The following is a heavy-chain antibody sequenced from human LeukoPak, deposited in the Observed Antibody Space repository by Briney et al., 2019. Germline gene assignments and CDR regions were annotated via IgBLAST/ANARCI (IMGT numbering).Heavy chain of an antibody. CDR3: VRDTHEGFYFVY. Sequence: PSETLSPTCTVSGGSIITFYRNWIRQPPGKGLEWIGYIYYSGSTNYNPSLKSRVAISVDTSKNQFSLRLSSVAAADTAVYYCVRDTHEGFYFVYWGQGALVTVAS. CDR2: IYYSGST. CDR1: GGSIITFY. V-gene: IGHV4-59*01. J-gene: IGHJ4*02. D-gene: IGHD6-6*01.